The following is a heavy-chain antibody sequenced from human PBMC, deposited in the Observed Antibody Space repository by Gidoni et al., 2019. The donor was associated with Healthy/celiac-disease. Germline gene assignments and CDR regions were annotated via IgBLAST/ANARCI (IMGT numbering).Heavy chain of an antibody. CDR3: ARDGYSGSYLY. Sequence: QVPLQQWGAGLLKPSETLSLTCAVYGGSFSGYYWSWIRQPPGKGLEWIGEINHSGSTNYNPSLKSRVTRAVDTSKNQFSLKLSSVTAADTAVYYCARDGYSGSYLYGGQGTLVTVSS. CDR2: INHSGST. J-gene: IGHJ4*02. D-gene: IGHD1-26*01. V-gene: IGHV4-34*01. CDR1: GGSFSGYY.